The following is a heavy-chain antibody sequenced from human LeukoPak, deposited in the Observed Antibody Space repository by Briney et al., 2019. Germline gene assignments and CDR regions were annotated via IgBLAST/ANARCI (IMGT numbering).Heavy chain of an antibody. CDR1: GYTFTGYY. CDR2: INLNSGGT. D-gene: IGHD1-26*01. CDR3: AATLSGSYYRAGDY. Sequence: ASVKVSCKASGYTFTGYYMHWVRQAPGQGLEWMGWINLNSGGTNYAQKFQERVTITRDMSTSTAYMELSSLRSEDTAVYYCAATLSGSYYRAGDYWGQGTLVTVSS. V-gene: IGHV1-2*02. J-gene: IGHJ4*02.